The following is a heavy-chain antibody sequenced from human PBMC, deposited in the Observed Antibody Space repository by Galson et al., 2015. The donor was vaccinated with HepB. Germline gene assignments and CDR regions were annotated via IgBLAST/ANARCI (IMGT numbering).Heavy chain of an antibody. CDR2: IYHSGST. CDR1: GYSISSGYY. D-gene: IGHD3-22*01. V-gene: IGHV4-38-2*02. CDR3: ARDEGTYYYDSSGYRDY. Sequence: ETLSLTCTVSGYSISSGYYWGWIRQPPGKGLEWIGSIYHSGSTYYNPSLKSRVTISVDTSKNQFSLKLSSVTAADTAVYYCARDEGTYYYDSSGYRDYWGQGTLVTVSS. J-gene: IGHJ4*02.